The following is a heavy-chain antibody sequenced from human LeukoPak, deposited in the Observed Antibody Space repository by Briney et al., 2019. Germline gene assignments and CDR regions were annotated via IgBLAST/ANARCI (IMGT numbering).Heavy chain of an antibody. CDR2: IYYSGST. CDR3: ARRDAAETLTRGDY. CDR1: GGSISSSRYY. Sequence: SETLSLTCTVSGGSISSSRYYWGWIRHPPGKGLEWIGSIYYSGSTYYNPSLKSRVTISVDTSKNQFSLKLSSVTAADTAVYYCARRDAAETLTRGDYWGQGTLVTVSS. V-gene: IGHV4-39*01. D-gene: IGHD3-3*01. J-gene: IGHJ4*02.